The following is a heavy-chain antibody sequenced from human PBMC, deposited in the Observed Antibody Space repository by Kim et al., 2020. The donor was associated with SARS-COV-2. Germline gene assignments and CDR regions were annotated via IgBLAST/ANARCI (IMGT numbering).Heavy chain of an antibody. Sequence: GGSLRLSCAASGFTFSSYGMHWVRQAPGKGLEWVAVIWYDGSNKYYADSVKGRFTISRDNSKNTLYLQMNSLRAEDTAVYYCARELQAYSYGPGAAFDIWGQGTMVTVSS. J-gene: IGHJ3*02. CDR1: GFTFSSYG. CDR3: ARELQAYSYGPGAAFDI. V-gene: IGHV3-33*01. CDR2: IWYDGSNK. D-gene: IGHD5-18*01.